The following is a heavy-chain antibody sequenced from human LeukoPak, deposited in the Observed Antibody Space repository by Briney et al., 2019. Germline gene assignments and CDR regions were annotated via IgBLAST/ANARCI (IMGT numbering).Heavy chain of an antibody. CDR2: IYYSGST. J-gene: IGHJ4*02. D-gene: IGHD2-15*01. CDR3: SSGVDY. Sequence: SETLSLTCTVSGGSISSSSYYWGWIRQPPGKGLEWIGSIYYSGSTYYNPSLKSRVTISVDTSNNQFSLKLSSVTAADTAVYCCSSGVDYWGQGTLVTVSS. V-gene: IGHV4-39*01. CDR1: GGSISSSSYY.